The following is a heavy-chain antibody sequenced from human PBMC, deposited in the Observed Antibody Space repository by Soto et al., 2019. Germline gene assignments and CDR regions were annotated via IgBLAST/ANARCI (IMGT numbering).Heavy chain of an antibody. CDR3: VRGQGRRITIFGVVIYNWFDP. V-gene: IGHV4-34*01. J-gene: IGHJ5*02. CDR1: GGSFSGYY. CDR2: INHSGST. D-gene: IGHD3-3*01. Sequence: SSETLSLTCAVYGGSFSGYYWSWIRQPPGKGLEWIGEINHSGSTNYNPSLKSRVTISVDTSKNQFSLKLSSVTAADTAVYYCVRGQGRRITIFGVVIYNWFDPWGQGTLVT.